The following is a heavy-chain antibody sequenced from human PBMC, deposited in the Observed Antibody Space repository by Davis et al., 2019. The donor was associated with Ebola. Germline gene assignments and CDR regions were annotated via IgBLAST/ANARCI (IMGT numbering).Heavy chain of an antibody. CDR2: LGLSADT. J-gene: IGHJ3*01. CDR3: AKDTSNVWFDV. CDR1: GFVFSNYV. D-gene: IGHD6-19*01. V-gene: IGHV3-23*01. Sequence: ETLSLTCAASGFVFSNYVMSWVRRAPGKGLEWVSTLGLSADTYYADSVKGRFTISRDNSKNTLHLQMNSLRVEDTAIYYCAKDTSNVWFDVWGQGTMVTVAS.